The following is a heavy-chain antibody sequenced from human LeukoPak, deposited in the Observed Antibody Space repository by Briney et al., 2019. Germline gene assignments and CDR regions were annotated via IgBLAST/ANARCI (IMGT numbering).Heavy chain of an antibody. CDR1: GFTFSSYG. J-gene: IGHJ6*03. CDR2: IQYNGCSK. CDR3: AKDLNYYMDV. Sequence: PGGSLRLSCAASGFTFSSYGMHWVRQAPGKGLEWVAFIQYNGCSKYYADSVKGRFTISRDNSENTLYLHMNSLRAEDTAVYYCAKDLNYYMDVWGKGTTVTISS. V-gene: IGHV3-30*02.